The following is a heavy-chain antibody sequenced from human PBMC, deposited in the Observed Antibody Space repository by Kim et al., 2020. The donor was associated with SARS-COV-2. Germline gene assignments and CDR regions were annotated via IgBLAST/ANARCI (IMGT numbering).Heavy chain of an antibody. V-gene: IGHV1-69*13. J-gene: IGHJ6*02. D-gene: IGHD6-19*01. CDR1: GGTFSSYA. CDR2: IIPIFGTA. Sequence: SVKVSCKASGGTFSSYAISWVRQAPGQGLEWMGGIIPIFGTANYAQKFQGRVTITADESTSTAYMELSSLRSEDTAVYYCAVTVSSSGWYQPDWSYGMDVWGQGTTVTVSS. CDR3: AVTVSSSGWYQPDWSYGMDV.